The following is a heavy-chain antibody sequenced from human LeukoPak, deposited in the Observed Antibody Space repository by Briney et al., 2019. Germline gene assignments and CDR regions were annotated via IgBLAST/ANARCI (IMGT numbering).Heavy chain of an antibody. J-gene: IGHJ5*02. CDR3: ARDPAHYGDYGYNWFDP. CDR1: GGTFISYA. Sequence: ASVKVSCKASGGTFISYAISWVRQAPGQGLEWMGGIIPIFGTANYAQKFQGRVTITADESTSTAYMELSSLRSEDTAVYYCARDPAHYGDYGYNWFDPWGQGTLVTVSS. D-gene: IGHD4-17*01. V-gene: IGHV1-69*13. CDR2: IIPIFGTA.